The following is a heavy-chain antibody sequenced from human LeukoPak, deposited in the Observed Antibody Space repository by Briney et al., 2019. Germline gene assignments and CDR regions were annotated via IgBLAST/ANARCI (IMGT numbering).Heavy chain of an antibody. V-gene: IGHV4-34*01. CDR2: IYYSGST. Sequence: SETLSLTCAVYGGSFSGYYWSWIRQPPGKGLEWIGSIYYSGSTYYNPSLKSRVTISVDTSKNQFSLKLSSVTAADTSVYYCARHSQLELYMAFDYWGQGTLVTVSS. J-gene: IGHJ4*02. D-gene: IGHD1-1*01. CDR1: GGSFSGYY. CDR3: ARHSQLELYMAFDY.